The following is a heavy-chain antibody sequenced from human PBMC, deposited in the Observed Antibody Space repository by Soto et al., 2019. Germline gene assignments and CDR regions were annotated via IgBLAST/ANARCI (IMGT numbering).Heavy chain of an antibody. CDR2: IYGSGRGI. CDR1: GLPNSSFD. V-gene: IGHV3-23*05. D-gene: IGHD2-21*01. Sequence: GGSLRLSCTTSGLPNSSFDMRWVRQPPGNVLECVSGIYGSGRGIEYADSVKGRLTISRANSKNKVYLQMTDLRADNTAVYYCEKDAVYNDGLWLMDHWGQGTLVTVSS. CDR3: EKDAVYNDGLWLMDH. J-gene: IGHJ4*02.